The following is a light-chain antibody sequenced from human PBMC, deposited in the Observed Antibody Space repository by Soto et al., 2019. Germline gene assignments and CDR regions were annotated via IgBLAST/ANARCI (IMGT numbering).Light chain of an antibody. CDR1: SSNIGNNA. V-gene: IGLV1-36*01. Sequence: QSVLTQPPSVSEAPRQRVTISCSGSSSNIGNNAVNWYQQLPGKAPKLIIYYDDLLPSGVSVRFSGSKSGTSASLAISGLQSEDEADYYCAAWDDSLNGRYVFGTGTKVTVL. CDR2: YDD. J-gene: IGLJ1*01. CDR3: AAWDDSLNGRYV.